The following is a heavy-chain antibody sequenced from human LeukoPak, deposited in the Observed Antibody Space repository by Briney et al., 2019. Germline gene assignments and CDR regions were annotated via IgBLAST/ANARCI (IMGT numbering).Heavy chain of an antibody. Sequence: SVKVSCEASGGTFSSYAISWVRQAPGQGLEWMGGIIPIFGTANYAQKFQGRVTITTDESTSIAYMELSSLRSEDTAVYYCARDRAGPGRLYYYYYMDVWGKGTTVTVSS. CDR2: IIPIFGTA. D-gene: IGHD6-19*01. CDR1: GGTFSSYA. CDR3: ARDRAGPGRLYYYYYMDV. J-gene: IGHJ6*03. V-gene: IGHV1-69*05.